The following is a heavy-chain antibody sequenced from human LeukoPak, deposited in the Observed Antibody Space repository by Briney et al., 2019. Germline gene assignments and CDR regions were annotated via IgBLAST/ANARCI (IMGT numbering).Heavy chain of an antibody. D-gene: IGHD3-10*02. CDR3: AELGITMIGGV. V-gene: IGHV3-21*01. Sequence: GGSLRLSCAATGFTFSSYSMNWVRQAPGKGLEWVSSISSSSSYIYYADSVKGRFTISRDNAKNSLYLQMNSLRAEDTAVYYCAELGITMIGGVWGKGTTVTISS. CDR1: GFTFSSYS. CDR2: ISSSSSYI. J-gene: IGHJ6*04.